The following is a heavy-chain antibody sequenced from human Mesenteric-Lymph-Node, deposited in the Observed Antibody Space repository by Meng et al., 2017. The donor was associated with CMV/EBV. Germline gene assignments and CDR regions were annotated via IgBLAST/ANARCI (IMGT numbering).Heavy chain of an antibody. Sequence: QGQSQQWGSGLLKPSDTLSLTCAVYGGSFSGDYWSWIRQPSGKGLEWIGEINHSGSTNYNPSPKSRVTISVDTSKNQFSLKLSSVTAADTAVYYCARHQRWLKSEGGFNYWGQGTLVTVSS. CDR1: GGSFSGDY. CDR3: ARHQRWLKSEGGFNY. CDR2: INHSGST. V-gene: IGHV4-34*01. J-gene: IGHJ4*02. D-gene: IGHD4-23*01.